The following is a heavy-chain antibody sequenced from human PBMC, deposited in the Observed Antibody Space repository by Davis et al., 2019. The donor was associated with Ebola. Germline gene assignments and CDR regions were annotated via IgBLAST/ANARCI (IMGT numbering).Heavy chain of an antibody. V-gene: IGHV6-1*01. Sequence: SCAISWSPLSSRSAAWNWIRQSPSRGLEWLGKTYYRSKWYTDYALSVKSRIVINPDTSKNQFSLQLNSVTPDDTAVYYCARDLNWFDSWGQGTLVTVSS. CDR2: TYYRSKWYT. CDR1: WSPLSSRSAA. J-gene: IGHJ5*01. CDR3: ARDLNWFDS.